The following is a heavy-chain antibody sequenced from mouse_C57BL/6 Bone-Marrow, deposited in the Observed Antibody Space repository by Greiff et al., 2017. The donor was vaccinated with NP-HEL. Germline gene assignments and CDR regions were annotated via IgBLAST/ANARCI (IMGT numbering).Heavy chain of an antibody. Sequence: EVQLQQSGAELVRPGASVKLSCTASGFNIKDDYMHWVKQRPEQGLEWIGWIDPENGDTEYASKFQGKATITADTSSNTAYLQLSSLTSEDTAVYYCTNYGYDFDYWGQGTTLTVSS. D-gene: IGHD2-2*01. V-gene: IGHV14-4*01. CDR2: IDPENGDT. CDR1: GFNIKDDY. CDR3: TNYGYDFDY. J-gene: IGHJ2*01.